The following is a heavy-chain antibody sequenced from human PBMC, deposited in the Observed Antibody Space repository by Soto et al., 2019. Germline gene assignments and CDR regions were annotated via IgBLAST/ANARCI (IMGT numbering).Heavy chain of an antibody. Sequence: GGSLRLSCAASGFTFSSYWMHWVRQAPGKGLVWVSRINSDGSSTSYADSVKGRFTISRDNSKNTLYLQMNSLRAEDTAVYYCAKNRITMIVVVKDFDYWGQGTLVTVSS. D-gene: IGHD3-22*01. J-gene: IGHJ4*02. CDR2: INSDGSST. CDR1: GFTFSSYW. CDR3: AKNRITMIVVVKDFDY. V-gene: IGHV3-74*01.